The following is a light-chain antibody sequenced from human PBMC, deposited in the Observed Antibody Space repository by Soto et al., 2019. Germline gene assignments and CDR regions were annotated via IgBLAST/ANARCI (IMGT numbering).Light chain of an antibody. CDR3: QQHSSSSLT. J-gene: IGKJ4*02. V-gene: IGKV3D-20*02. CDR2: DAS. CDR1: HHGRSSY. Sequence: LVTPSSPPRLGVTPGYRATHHGRSSYLAWYQQKPGQAPRLLIYDASSRATGIPDRFSGSGSGTDFTLTISSLEPEDFAVYYCQQHSSSSLTCGRGNKGDIK.